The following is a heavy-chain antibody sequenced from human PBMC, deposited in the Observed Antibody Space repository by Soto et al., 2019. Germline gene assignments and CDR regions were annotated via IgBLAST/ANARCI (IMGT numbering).Heavy chain of an antibody. CDR2: IYYSGST. D-gene: IGHD3-22*01. CDR1: GGSISSYY. Sequence: SETLSLTCTVSGGSISSYYWSWIRQPPGKGLEWIGYIYYSGSTNYNPSLKSRVTISVDTSKNQFSLKLSSVTAADTAVHYCAREIRAYDSSGYWFDPWGQGTLVTVSS. CDR3: AREIRAYDSSGYWFDP. V-gene: IGHV4-59*01. J-gene: IGHJ5*02.